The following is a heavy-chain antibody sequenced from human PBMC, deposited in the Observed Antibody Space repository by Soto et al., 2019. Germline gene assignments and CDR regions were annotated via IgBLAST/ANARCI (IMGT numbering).Heavy chain of an antibody. Sequence: EVQLVESGGGLGKPGGSLRLSCAASGFTFSSYSMNWVRQAPGKGLEWVSSISSSSSYIYYADSVKGRFTISRDNAKNSLYLQRNSLRAEDTAVYYCARDGTSYYGDYTFDYWGQGTLVTVSS. CDR3: ARDGTSYYGDYTFDY. V-gene: IGHV3-21*01. CDR2: ISSSSSYI. J-gene: IGHJ4*02. D-gene: IGHD4-17*01. CDR1: GFTFSSYS.